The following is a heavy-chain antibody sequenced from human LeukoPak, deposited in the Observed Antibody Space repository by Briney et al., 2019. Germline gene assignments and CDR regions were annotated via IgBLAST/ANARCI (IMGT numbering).Heavy chain of an antibody. Sequence: GGSLRLSCAASGFTFSRYSMNWVRQAPGKGLEWVSSISISSNYIYYADSVKGRFTISRDNAKNSLYLQMNSLRAEDTAVYYCARARYDSSGYYPLGDYWGQGTLATVSS. V-gene: IGHV3-21*01. J-gene: IGHJ4*02. D-gene: IGHD3-22*01. CDR2: ISISSNYI. CDR3: ARARYDSSGYYPLGDY. CDR1: GFTFSRYS.